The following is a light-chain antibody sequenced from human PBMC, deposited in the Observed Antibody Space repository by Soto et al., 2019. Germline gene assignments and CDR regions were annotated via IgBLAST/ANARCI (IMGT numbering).Light chain of an antibody. CDR3: QKANSFPIT. J-gene: IGKJ5*01. V-gene: IGKV1-12*01. Sequence: DIQMTQSPSSVSASVGDRVTITCRARLGISCWFSWYQQKPGKAPNPLIYAASSLQSGVPSRLSGSGSGTDCTLTISSLQPEEFAPYYCQKANSFPITLGQGTRLEIK. CDR1: LGISCW. CDR2: AAS.